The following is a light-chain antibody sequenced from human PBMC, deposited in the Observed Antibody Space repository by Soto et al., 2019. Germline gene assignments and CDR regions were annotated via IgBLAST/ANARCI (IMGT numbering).Light chain of an antibody. J-gene: IGKJ4*01. Sequence: EIVMTQSPATLAVFPGERATLSCRASQSVTSNLAWYQQKPGQTPRLLIYGASTRATGIPSRFSGSGSGTEFTLTISSLQSEDFAVYCCQQYNSWPPLTFGGGTKVDIK. CDR1: QSVTSN. CDR3: QQYNSWPPLT. CDR2: GAS. V-gene: IGKV3-15*01.